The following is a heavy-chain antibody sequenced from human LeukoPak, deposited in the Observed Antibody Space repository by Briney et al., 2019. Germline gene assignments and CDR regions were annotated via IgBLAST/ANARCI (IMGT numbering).Heavy chain of an antibody. V-gene: IGHV4-59*11. J-gene: IGHJ4*02. D-gene: IGHD2-8*01. Sequence: SESLSLTCTVSGGSITSHYWSWIRQPPGKGLEWIGYIYYSGSTHYNPSLKSRVTISIDTSRKQFSLKLSSVTAADTAVYYCAKDPEFFTGVSYYFDYWGQGTLVTVSS. CDR2: IYYSGST. CDR1: GGSITSHY. CDR3: AKDPEFFTGVSYYFDY.